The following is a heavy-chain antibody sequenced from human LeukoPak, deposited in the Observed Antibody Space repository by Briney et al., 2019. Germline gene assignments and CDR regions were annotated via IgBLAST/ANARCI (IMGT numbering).Heavy chain of an antibody. CDR2: INPNSRGT. Sequence: VASVKVSCKASGYTFTDYYMHWVRQAPGQGLEWMGWINPNSRGTDSAQKFQGRFSMTRDTSISTAYMELSRLRSDDTAVYYCARSTRYNWNDDYWGQGTLVTVSS. V-gene: IGHV1-2*02. CDR3: ARSTRYNWNDDY. J-gene: IGHJ4*02. CDR1: GYTFTDYY. D-gene: IGHD1-1*01.